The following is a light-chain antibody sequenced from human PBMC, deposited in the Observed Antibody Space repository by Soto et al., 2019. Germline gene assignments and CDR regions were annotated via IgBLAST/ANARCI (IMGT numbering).Light chain of an antibody. CDR1: QSVASN. CDR3: QQYHNWPPQYT. CDR2: GAS. V-gene: IGKV3-15*01. J-gene: IGKJ2*01. Sequence: EIVMTQSPASLSVSPGDGATLSCRASQSVASNVAWYQQKPGQGPRLLIHGASTRAVGVPARFSGSGSGTDFTLTISSLQSEDSVVYYCQQYHNWPPQYTFGQGTKLQIK.